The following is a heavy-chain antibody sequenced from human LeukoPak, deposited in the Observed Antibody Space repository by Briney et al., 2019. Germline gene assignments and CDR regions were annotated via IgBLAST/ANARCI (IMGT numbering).Heavy chain of an antibody. CDR3: ARGYRALAGPRGIDY. CDR1: GDSVSSNSAA. V-gene: IGHV6-1*01. CDR2: TYYRSKWYT. D-gene: IGHD6-19*01. Sequence: SQTLSLTCAISGDSVSSNSAAWSWVRQSPSRGFEWLGSTYYRSKWYTDYALSVKSRITLNPDTSKNQFSLQLNSVTPEDTAVYYCARGYRALAGPRGIDYWGQGTLVTVSS. J-gene: IGHJ4*02.